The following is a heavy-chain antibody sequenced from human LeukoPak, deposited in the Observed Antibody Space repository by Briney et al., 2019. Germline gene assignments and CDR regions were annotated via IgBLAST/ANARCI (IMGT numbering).Heavy chain of an antibody. D-gene: IGHD3-16*02. J-gene: IGHJ4*02. CDR1: GFTFSSYA. CDR3: AKQMDYVWGSYRG. Sequence: GGSLRLSCAASGFTFSSYAMSWVRQALGKGLEWVSAISGSGGSTYYADSVKGRFTISRDNSKNTLYLQMNSLRAEDTAVYYCAKQMDYVWGSYRGWGQGTLVTVSS. V-gene: IGHV3-23*01. CDR2: ISGSGGST.